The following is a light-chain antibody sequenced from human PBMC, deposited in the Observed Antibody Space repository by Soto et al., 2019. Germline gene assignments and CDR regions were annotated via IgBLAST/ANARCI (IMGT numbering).Light chain of an antibody. J-gene: IGLJ2*01. Sequence: QSALTQPPSASGSPGQSVAISCTGTNSDIGYYNFVSWYQQHPGKAPKLMIYEVNKRPSGVPDRFSGSKSGNTASLTVSGLQPEDEADYYCSSYAGSNNLLFGGGTKVTVL. CDR3: SSYAGSNNLL. CDR2: EVN. V-gene: IGLV2-8*01. CDR1: NSDIGYYNF.